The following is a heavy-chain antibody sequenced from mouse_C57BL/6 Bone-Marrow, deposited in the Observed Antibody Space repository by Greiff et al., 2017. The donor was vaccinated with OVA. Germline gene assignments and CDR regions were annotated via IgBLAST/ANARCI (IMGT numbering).Heavy chain of an antibody. CDR1: GYTFTSYW. Sequence: VQLQQPGAELVKPGASVKMSCKASGYTFTSYWITWVTQRPGQGLEWIGDISHGSGSTNYNEKFKSKATLTVDTSSSTAYMQLSSLTSEDSAVYYCAREGLYYSNSYWGQGTTLTVSS. J-gene: IGHJ2*01. V-gene: IGHV1-55*01. CDR2: ISHGSGST. CDR3: AREGLYYSNSY. D-gene: IGHD2-5*01.